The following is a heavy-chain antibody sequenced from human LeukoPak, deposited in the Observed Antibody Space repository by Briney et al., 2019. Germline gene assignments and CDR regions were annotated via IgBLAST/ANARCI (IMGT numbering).Heavy chain of an antibody. CDR3: AREEQLALTLYY. V-gene: IGHV1-2*02. J-gene: IGHJ4*02. CDR2: INPNSGGT. D-gene: IGHD6-13*01. Sequence: GASVKVSCKTSGYTFATYFMHWVRQAPGQGLEWMGWINPNSGGTNYAQKFQGRVTMTRDTSIYTVYMELSRLRSDDTAMYYCAREEQLALTLYYWGQGTLVTVSS. CDR1: GYTFATYF.